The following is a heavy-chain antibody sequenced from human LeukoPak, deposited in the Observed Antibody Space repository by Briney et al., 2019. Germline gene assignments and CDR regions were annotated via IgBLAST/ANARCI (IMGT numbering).Heavy chain of an antibody. CDR2: ISYDGSNK. CDR3: ARAEISYGSGACVGY. V-gene: IGHV3-30*03. J-gene: IGHJ4*02. CDR1: EFTFSSHS. Sequence: PGGSLRLSCAASEFTFSSHSMNWVRQAPGKGLEWVAVISYDGSNKYYADSVKGRFTISRDNSKNTLYLQMNSLRAEDTAVYYCARAEISYGSGACVGYWGQGTLVTVSS. D-gene: IGHD3-10*01.